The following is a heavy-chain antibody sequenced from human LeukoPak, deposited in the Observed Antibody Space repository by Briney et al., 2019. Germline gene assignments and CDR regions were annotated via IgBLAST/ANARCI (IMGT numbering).Heavy chain of an antibody. Sequence: RGSLRLSCAASGFNIRNYDMHWVRQAPGRGLEWVASIRSDANNKYYADTVKGRFTISRDNAKNTLFLQMNSLKAEETAVYYCARAYYFDTTGHDSDALDIWGRGTMVTVSS. V-gene: IGHV3-33*01. CDR3: ARAYYFDTTGHDSDALDI. D-gene: IGHD3-22*01. CDR1: GFNIRNYD. CDR2: IRSDANNK. J-gene: IGHJ3*02.